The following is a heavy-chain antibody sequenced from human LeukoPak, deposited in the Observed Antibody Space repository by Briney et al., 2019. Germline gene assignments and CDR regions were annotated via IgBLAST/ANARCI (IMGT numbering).Heavy chain of an antibody. CDR3: ARGRYYDSTGYHLWGGDAFDI. J-gene: IGHJ3*02. CDR2: IHHSGST. Sequence: SETLSLTCTVPGDSISGYYWSWVRQPPGKGLQWIGYIHHSGSTYNNPSLKSRVTISVDTSKRQFSLKLTSVTAADTAVYYCARGRYYDSTGYHLWGGDAFDIWGQGTMVTVSS. V-gene: IGHV4-59*01. D-gene: IGHD3-22*01. CDR1: GDSISGYY.